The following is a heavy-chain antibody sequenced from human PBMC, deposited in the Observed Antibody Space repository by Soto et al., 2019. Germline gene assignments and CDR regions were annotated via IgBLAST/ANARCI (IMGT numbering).Heavy chain of an antibody. CDR3: ARVKLVPAARSRNWFDP. V-gene: IGHV4-30-4*01. CDR2: IYYSGST. J-gene: IGHJ5*02. Sequence: QVQLQESGPGLVKPSQTLSLTCTVSGGSISSGDYYWSWIRQPPGKGLEWIGYIYYSGSTYYNPSLKCRVTISVDTSKNQFSLKLSSVTAADTAVYYCARVKLVPAARSRNWFDPWGQGTLVTVSS. CDR1: GGSISSGDYY. D-gene: IGHD2-2*01.